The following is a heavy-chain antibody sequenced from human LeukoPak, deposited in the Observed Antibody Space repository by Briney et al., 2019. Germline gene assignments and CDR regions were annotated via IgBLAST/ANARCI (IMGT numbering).Heavy chain of an antibody. V-gene: IGHV3-33*01. CDR3: ARAAYDSSGYLTL. CDR1: GFTFSSYG. CDR2: IWYDGTNK. Sequence: GGSLRLSCAASGFTFSSYGMHWVRQAPGKGLEWVAVIWYDGTNKYYADSVKGRFTISRDNSKNTLFLQMNSLRAEDTAVYYCARAAYDSSGYLTLWGQGTLVTVSS. J-gene: IGHJ4*02. D-gene: IGHD3-22*01.